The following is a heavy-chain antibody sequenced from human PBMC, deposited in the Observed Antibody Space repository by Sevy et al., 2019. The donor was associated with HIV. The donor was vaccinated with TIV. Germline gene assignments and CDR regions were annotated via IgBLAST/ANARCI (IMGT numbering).Heavy chain of an antibody. CDR2: ISKSSSTI. D-gene: IGHD6-19*01. CDR3: ARSPPYSSGCYGIDY. J-gene: IGHJ4*02. CDR1: GFTFSSYS. Sequence: GGSLRLSCAASGFTFSSYSMNWVRQAPGKGLEWVSYISKSSSTIYHVDSVKGRFTISRDNAKNSLYLQMNSLRAEDTAVYYCARSPPYSSGCYGIDYWGLGTLVTVSS. V-gene: IGHV3-48*01.